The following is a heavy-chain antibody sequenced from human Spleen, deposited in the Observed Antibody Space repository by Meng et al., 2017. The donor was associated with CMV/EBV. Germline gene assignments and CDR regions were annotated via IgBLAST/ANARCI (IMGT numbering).Heavy chain of an antibody. CDR1: FSISTTGVG. CDR3: AHRPRGFYGSGNPFWY. J-gene: IGHJ4*02. V-gene: IGHV2-5*01. Sequence: FSISTTGVGVGWIRQPPGKALEWLALIFWNDEKFYSPSLKNRLTITKDTSKNQVVLIVTNLDPVDTGTYYCAHRPRGFYGSGNPFWYWGQGTLVTVSS. D-gene: IGHD3-10*01. CDR2: IFWNDEK.